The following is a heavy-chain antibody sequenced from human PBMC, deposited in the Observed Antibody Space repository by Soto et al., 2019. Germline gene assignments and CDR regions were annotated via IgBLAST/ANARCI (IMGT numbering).Heavy chain of an antibody. CDR2: INSDGSST. CDR3: ARDPDRGFWSGYYTGDFHY. Sequence: GGSLRLACAASGFTFSSYWMHWVRQAPGKGLVWVSRINSDGSSTSYADSVKGRFTISRDNAKNTLYLQMNSLRAEDTAVYYCARDPDRGFWSGYYTGDFHYWGQGTLVTVSS. V-gene: IGHV3-74*01. D-gene: IGHD3-3*01. J-gene: IGHJ4*02. CDR1: GFTFSSYW.